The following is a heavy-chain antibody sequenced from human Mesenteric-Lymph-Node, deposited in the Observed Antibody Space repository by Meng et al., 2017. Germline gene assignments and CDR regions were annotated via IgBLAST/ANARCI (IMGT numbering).Heavy chain of an antibody. CDR3: ARVDYYGSGSYYYGMDV. J-gene: IGHJ6*02. Sequence: GGSLRLSYAASGFTFSSYSMNWVRQAPGKGLEWVSSISSSSSYIYYAGSVKGRFTISRDNAKNSLYLQMNSLRAEDTAVYYCARVDYYGSGSYYYGMDVWGQGTTVTVSS. D-gene: IGHD3-10*01. CDR2: ISSSSSYI. V-gene: IGHV3-21*01. CDR1: GFTFSSYS.